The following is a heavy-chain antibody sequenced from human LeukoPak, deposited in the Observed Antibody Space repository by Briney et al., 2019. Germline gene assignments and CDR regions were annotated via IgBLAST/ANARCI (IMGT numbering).Heavy chain of an antibody. CDR3: ARVLAAAGSNWFDP. Sequence: PGGSLRLSCAASGFTFSSYSMNWVRQAPGKGREWVSSISSSSSYIYYADSVKGRFTISRDNAKNSLYLQMNGLRGEDSAVYYFARVLAAAGSNWFDPWGQGTLVTVSS. CDR2: ISSSSSYI. J-gene: IGHJ5*02. CDR1: GFTFSSYS. D-gene: IGHD6-13*01. V-gene: IGHV3-21*01.